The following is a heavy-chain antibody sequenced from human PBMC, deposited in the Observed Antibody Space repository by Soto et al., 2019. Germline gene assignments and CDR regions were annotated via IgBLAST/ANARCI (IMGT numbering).Heavy chain of an antibody. D-gene: IGHD2-2*01. V-gene: IGHV1-2*04. J-gene: IGHJ2*01. CDR1: GYTFTGYY. Sequence: QAQLVQSGAEVKKPGASVKVSCKASGYTFTGYYMHWVRQAPGQGLEWMGWINPNSGGTNYAQKFQGWVTMTRDTSISTAYMELSRLRSDDTAVYYCARVVPAADAYWYFDLWGRGTLVTVSS. CDR3: ARVVPAADAYWYFDL. CDR2: INPNSGGT.